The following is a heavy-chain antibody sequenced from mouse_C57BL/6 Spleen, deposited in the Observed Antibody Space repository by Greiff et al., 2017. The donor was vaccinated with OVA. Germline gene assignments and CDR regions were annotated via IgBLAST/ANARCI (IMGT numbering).Heavy chain of an antibody. J-gene: IGHJ3*01. CDR2: IYPRSGNT. Sequence: QVQLQQSGAELARPGASVKLSCKASGYTFTSYGISWVKQRTGQGLEWIGEIYPRSGNTYYNEKFKGKATLTADKSSSTAYMELRSLTSEDSAVYFCAREGDYSNLGMDYWGQGTLVTVSA. CDR1: GYTFTSYG. CDR3: AREGDYSNLGMDY. V-gene: IGHV1-81*01. D-gene: IGHD2-5*01.